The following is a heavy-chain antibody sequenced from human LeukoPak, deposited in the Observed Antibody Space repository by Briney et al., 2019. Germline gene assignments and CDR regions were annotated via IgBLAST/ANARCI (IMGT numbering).Heavy chain of an antibody. CDR1: GFTFSSYW. J-gene: IGHJ5*02. Sequence: GGSLRLSSAGSGFTFSSYWMSWVRQAPGKGLEWVSNIKQDGSEKYYVDSVKGRFTISRDNAKNSLYLQMNSLRAEDTAVYYCARDNDLVVPAPMARYNWFDPWGQGTLVTVSS. CDR2: IKQDGSEK. V-gene: IGHV3-7*01. CDR3: ARDNDLVVPAPMARYNWFDP. D-gene: IGHD2-2*01.